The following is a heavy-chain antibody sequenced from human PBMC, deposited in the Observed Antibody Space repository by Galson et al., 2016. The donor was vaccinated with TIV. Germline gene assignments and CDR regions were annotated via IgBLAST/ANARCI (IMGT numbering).Heavy chain of an antibody. CDR3: ARDPLYCGGDCYSDY. Sequence: SLRLSCAASGFTFSNYNMNWVRQAPGKGLEWVSSIGSMTTYIRYSDSVKGRFTISRDNAKNSLYLQMNSLRAEDTALYYCARDPLYCGGDCYSDYWGQGTLVTVSS. J-gene: IGHJ4*02. D-gene: IGHD2-21*01. V-gene: IGHV3-21*04. CDR2: IGSMTTYI. CDR1: GFTFSNYN.